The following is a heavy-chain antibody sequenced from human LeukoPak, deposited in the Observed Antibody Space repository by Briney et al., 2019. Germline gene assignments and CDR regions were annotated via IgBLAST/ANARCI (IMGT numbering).Heavy chain of an antibody. V-gene: IGHV3-48*01. Sequence: PGGTLRLSCVVSGFPFSNNPMNWVRQAPGKGLERVSYISTAITTTYYAESVKGRFTISRDNAKNSLYLQMNSLRVEDTAVYYCARGGGKGYEIDYWGQGTLVTVSS. CDR2: ISTAITTT. CDR1: GFPFSNNP. J-gene: IGHJ4*02. CDR3: ARGGGKGYEIDY. D-gene: IGHD2-2*01.